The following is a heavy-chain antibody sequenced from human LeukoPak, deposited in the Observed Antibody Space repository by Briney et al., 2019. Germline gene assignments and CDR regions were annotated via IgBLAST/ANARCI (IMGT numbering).Heavy chain of an antibody. CDR2: ISYDGSNK. CDR3: AREEGYYGSALGY. CDR1: GFTFSSYA. D-gene: IGHD3-10*01. J-gene: IGHJ4*02. Sequence: PGRSLRLSCAASGFTFSSYAMHWVRQAPGKGLEWVAVISYDGSNKYYADSVKGRFTISGDNSKNTLYLQMNSLRAEDTAVYYCAREEGYYGSALGYWGQGTLVTVSS. V-gene: IGHV3-30-3*01.